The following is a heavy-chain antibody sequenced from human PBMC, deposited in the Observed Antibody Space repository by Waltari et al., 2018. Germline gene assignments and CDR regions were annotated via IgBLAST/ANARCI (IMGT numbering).Heavy chain of an antibody. J-gene: IGHJ4*02. V-gene: IGHV3-21*01. CDR1: GFTFSSYS. CDR3: ARDHYSSSWPFDY. CDR2: ISSSSSYI. D-gene: IGHD6-13*01. Sequence: EVQLVESGGGLVKPGGSLRLSCAASGFTFSSYSMNWVRQAPGKGLEWVSSISSSSSYIDYADSVKGRFTISRDNAKNSLYLQMNSLRAEDTAVYYCARDHYSSSWPFDYWGQGTLVTVSS.